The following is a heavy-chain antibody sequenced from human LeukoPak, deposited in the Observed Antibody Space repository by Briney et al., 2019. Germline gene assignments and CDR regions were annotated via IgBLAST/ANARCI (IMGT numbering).Heavy chain of an antibody. CDR2: IMPLFGTA. CDR3: ARDVHGDYGSGWFDP. D-gene: IGHD4-17*01. CDR1: GGTFNNSA. Sequence: ASVKVSCKTSGGTFNNSAISWVRQAPGQGLEWLGGIMPLFGTAGYAQKFQGRVTITKDESTRTVYLELTSLISDDTAVYYCARDVHGDYGSGWFDPWGQGTLVSVSS. V-gene: IGHV1-69*05. J-gene: IGHJ5*02.